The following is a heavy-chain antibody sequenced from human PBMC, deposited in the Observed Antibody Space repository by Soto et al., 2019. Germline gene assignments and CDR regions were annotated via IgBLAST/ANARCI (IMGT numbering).Heavy chain of an antibody. V-gene: IGHV1-3*01. D-gene: IGHD6-19*01. CDR2: INAGNGKT. Sequence: QVQLVQSGAEVKKPGASVKVSCKASGYTFTSYAMHWVRQAPGQRLEWMGWINAGNGKTKYSQKFQGRVTITRDTSASTAYMELSSLRSEDTAVYYCARDLFGVAVAGTGDYWGQGTLVTVSS. CDR3: ARDLFGVAVAGTGDY. J-gene: IGHJ4*02. CDR1: GYTFTSYA.